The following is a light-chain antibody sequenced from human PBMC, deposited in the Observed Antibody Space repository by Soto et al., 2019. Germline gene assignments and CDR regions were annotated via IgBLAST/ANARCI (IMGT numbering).Light chain of an antibody. CDR2: SND. CDR3: AAWDDSLKSVV. CDR1: RSNIGSNS. V-gene: IGLV1-44*01. Sequence: QSVLTQPPSASGTPGQRVSISCSGSRSNIGSNSVNWYQQVPGTAPKLLIYSNDMRPSAVPDRFSGSKSGTSASLAITGLQSEDEAHYYCAAWDDSLKSVVFGGGTKLTVL. J-gene: IGLJ3*02.